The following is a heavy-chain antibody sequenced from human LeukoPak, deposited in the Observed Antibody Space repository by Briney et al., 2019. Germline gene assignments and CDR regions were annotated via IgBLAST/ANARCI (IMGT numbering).Heavy chain of an antibody. CDR3: ATDRYCSGGSCYSTPDY. CDR1: GYTLTELS. CDR2: FDPEDGET. J-gene: IGHJ4*02. Sequence: ASVNDSCKVTGYTLTELSMHWVRQAPGKGVTWMGGFDPEDGETIYAQKFQGRVTMTEDTSTDTAYMELSSLRSEDTAVYYCATDRYCSGGSCYSTPDYWGQGTLVTVSS. V-gene: IGHV1-24*01. D-gene: IGHD2-15*01.